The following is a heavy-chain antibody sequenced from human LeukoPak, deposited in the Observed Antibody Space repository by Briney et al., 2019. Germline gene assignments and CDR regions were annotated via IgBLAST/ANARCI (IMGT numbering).Heavy chain of an antibody. CDR2: INPSGGST. Sequence: ASVKVSCKASGYTFTSYYMHWVRQAPGQGLEWMGIINPSGGSTSYAQKFQGRVTMTEDTSTDTAYMELSSLRSEDTAVYYCATSVAGTGVFDYWGQGTLVTVSS. CDR3: ATSVAGTGVFDY. J-gene: IGHJ4*02. D-gene: IGHD6-19*01. V-gene: IGHV1-46*01. CDR1: GYTFTSYY.